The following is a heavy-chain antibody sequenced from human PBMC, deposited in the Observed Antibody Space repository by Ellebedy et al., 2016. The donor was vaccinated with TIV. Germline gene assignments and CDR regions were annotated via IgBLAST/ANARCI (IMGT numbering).Heavy chain of an antibody. CDR2: MNSNSGNT. J-gene: IGHJ4*02. D-gene: IGHD6-13*01. CDR1: GYTFTSYD. V-gene: IGHV1-8*03. CDR3: ARGRDNSWYY. Sequence: ASVKVSCKASGYTFTSYDINWVRQATGQGLEWMGWMNSNSGNTGYAQKFQGRVTITRNTSISTAYMELSSLRSEDTAVYYCARGRDNSWYYWGQGTLVTVSS.